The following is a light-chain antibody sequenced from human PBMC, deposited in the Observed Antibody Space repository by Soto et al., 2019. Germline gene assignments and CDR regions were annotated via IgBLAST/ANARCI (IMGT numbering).Light chain of an antibody. CDR3: CSYKSSTPRYV. V-gene: IGLV2-14*03. J-gene: IGLJ1*01. CDR1: RSDVGASNY. Sequence: QSALTQPASVSGSPGQSITISCTGTRSDVGASNYVSWYQQRPDKAPKLMIHDVSNRPSGVSDRFSGSKSGYTASLTISGLQAEDEADYYCCSYKSSTPRYVFGTGTKVTVL. CDR2: DVS.